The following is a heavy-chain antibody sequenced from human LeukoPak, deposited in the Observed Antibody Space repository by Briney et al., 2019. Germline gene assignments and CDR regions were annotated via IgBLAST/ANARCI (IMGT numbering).Heavy chain of an antibody. D-gene: IGHD3-22*01. J-gene: IGHJ4*02. Sequence: AGGSLRLSCAASGFSFDDYDMSWVRQAPGKGLVWVSRINSDGSSTSYADSVKGRFTISRDNAKNTLYLQMNSLRAEDTAVYYCARDWYYYDSSGYYLDYWGQGTLVTVSS. CDR3: ARDWYYYDSSGYYLDY. CDR2: INSDGSST. V-gene: IGHV3-74*01. CDR1: GFSFDDYD.